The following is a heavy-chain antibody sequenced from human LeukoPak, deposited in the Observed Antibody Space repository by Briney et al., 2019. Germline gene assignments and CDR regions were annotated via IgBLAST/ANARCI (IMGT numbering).Heavy chain of an antibody. CDR2: ISGSGGST. D-gene: IGHD5-18*01. CDR1: GFTFSSYA. J-gene: IGHJ4*02. CDR3: AKGDSYGPTDPDY. V-gene: IGHV3-23*01. Sequence: GGSLRLSCAASGFTFSSYAMSWVRQAPGKGLEWVSAISGSGGSTYYADSVKGRFTISRDNSRNTLCLQMNSLRAEDTAVYYCAKGDSYGPTDPDYWGQGTLVTVSS.